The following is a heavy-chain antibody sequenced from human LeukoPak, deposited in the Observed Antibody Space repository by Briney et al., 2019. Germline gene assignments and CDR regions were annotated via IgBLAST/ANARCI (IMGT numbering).Heavy chain of an antibody. V-gene: IGHV3-23*01. CDR3: AVIVIITHDAFDI. Sequence: AGGSLRLSCAASGFTFSSYVMSWVRQAPGKGLAWVSAICGAGGIKFYADSVKGRFTISRDNSKNTLYLQMNSLRAEDTAVYYCAVIVIITHDAFDIWRQGTMVTDCS. CDR1: GFTFSSYV. CDR2: ICGAGGIK. D-gene: IGHD3-22*01. J-gene: IGHJ3*02.